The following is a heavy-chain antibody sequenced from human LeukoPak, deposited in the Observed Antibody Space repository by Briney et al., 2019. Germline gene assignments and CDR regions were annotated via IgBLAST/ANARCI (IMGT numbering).Heavy chain of an antibody. CDR2: IRFDGIKQ. CDR1: GFTFSNYG. J-gene: IGHJ4*02. V-gene: IGHV3-30*02. CDR3: GRDSIANVWNPKGVDY. Sequence: PGGSLRLSCAASGFTFSNYGMHWVRQAPGKGLEWVAFIRFDGIKQYYADSVKGRFTISRDDSKITVYLQMNSLRPEDTAVYYCGRDSIANVWNPKGVDYWGQGTLVTASS. D-gene: IGHD2/OR15-2a*01.